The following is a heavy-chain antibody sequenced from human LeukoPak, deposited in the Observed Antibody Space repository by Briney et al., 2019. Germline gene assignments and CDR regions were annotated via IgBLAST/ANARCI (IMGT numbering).Heavy chain of an antibody. CDR2: IYYSGST. Sequence: SETLSLTCTVSGGSISSYYWSWIRQPPGKGLEWIGYIYYSGSTNYNPSLKSRVTISVDTSKNQFSLKLSSVTAADTAVYYYARDELYCSSTSCSNFYYYGMDVWGKGTTVTVSS. V-gene: IGHV4-59*01. CDR1: GGSISSYY. J-gene: IGHJ6*04. CDR3: ARDELYCSSTSCSNFYYYGMDV. D-gene: IGHD2-2*01.